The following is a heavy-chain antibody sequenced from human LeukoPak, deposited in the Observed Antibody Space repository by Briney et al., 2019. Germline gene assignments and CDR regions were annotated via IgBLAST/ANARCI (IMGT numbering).Heavy chain of an antibody. CDR3: ARNGGQQLHPGLDP. D-gene: IGHD6-13*01. CDR2: IYTSGST. J-gene: IGHJ5*02. CDR1: GGSFSGYY. V-gene: IGHV4-59*10. Sequence: PSETLSLTCAVYGGSFSGYYWSWIRQPAGKGLEWIGRIYTSGSTNYNPSLKSRVTMSLDTSKNQFSLKLSSVTAPDTAVYYCARNGGQQLHPGLDPWGQGTLVTVSS.